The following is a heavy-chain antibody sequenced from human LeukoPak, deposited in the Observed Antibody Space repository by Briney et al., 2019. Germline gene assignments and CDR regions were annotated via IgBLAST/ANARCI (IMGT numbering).Heavy chain of an antibody. CDR3: AKDPGGPWHVKGIGDS. D-gene: IGHD6-13*01. CDR1: GFTFSSSA. V-gene: IGHV3-23*01. J-gene: IGHJ4*02. CDR2: ISARGIST. Sequence: GGSLRLSCAASGFTFSSSAMSWVRQAPGKGLEWVSSISARGISTYYADSVKGRFTISRDNSKNMLYLQMNSLRVEDTAVYYCAKDPGGPWHVKGIGDSWGQGTLVTVSS.